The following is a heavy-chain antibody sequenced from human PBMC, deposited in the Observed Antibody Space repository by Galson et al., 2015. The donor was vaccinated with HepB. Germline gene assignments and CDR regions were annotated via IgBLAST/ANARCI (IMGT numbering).Heavy chain of an antibody. V-gene: IGHV3-30*02. Sequence: SLRLSCAASGFTFSSYGMHWVRQAPGKGLEWVAFIRYDGSNKYYADSVKGRFTISRDNSKNTLYLQMNSLRAEDTAVYYCARDLGHSRFGEFAFDIWGQGTMVTVSS. CDR2: IRYDGSNK. J-gene: IGHJ3*02. D-gene: IGHD3-10*01. CDR3: ARDLGHSRFGEFAFDI. CDR1: GFTFSSYG.